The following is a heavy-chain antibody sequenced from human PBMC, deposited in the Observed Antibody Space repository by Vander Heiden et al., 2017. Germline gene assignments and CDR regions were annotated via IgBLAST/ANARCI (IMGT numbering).Heavy chain of an antibody. J-gene: IGHJ4*02. CDR1: AYTFTTYG. CDR3: ATHGGSGAVAGTEGC. V-gene: IGHV1-18*01. Sequence: HVQLVQPGAEVKKPRASVKVSCKASAYTFTTYGISWVRQAPGQGLEWMGWIRPYNGDTYYAQKFQGRVTMTTDTSTSTVYVEVRSLRSDDTAVYYCATHGGSGAVAGTEGCWGQGTLIIVSS. CDR2: IRPYNGDT. D-gene: IGHD6-19*01.